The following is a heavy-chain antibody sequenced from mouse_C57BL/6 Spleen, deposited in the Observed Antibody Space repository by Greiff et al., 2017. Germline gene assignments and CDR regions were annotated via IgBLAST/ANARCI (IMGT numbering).Heavy chain of an antibody. J-gene: IGHJ4*01. V-gene: IGHV5-17*01. D-gene: IGHD2-3*01. Sequence: EVNLVESGGGLVKPGGSLKLSCAASGFTFSDYGMHWVRQAPEKGLEWVAYISSGSSTIYYADTVKGRFTISRDNAKNTLFLQMTSLRSEDTAMYYCASDDGYPYYYAMDYWGQGTSVTVSS. CDR1: GFTFSDYG. CDR3: ASDDGYPYYYAMDY. CDR2: ISSGSSTI.